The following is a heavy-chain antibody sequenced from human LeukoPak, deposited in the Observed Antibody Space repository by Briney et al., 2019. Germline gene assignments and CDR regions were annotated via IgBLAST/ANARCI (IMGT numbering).Heavy chain of an antibody. Sequence: GGSLRLSCAASGFTFSHYGMHWVRQAPGKGLEWVAVMWSDGTKKYYADSVKRRFTISRDNSKNTLYLQMNSLRAEDTAVYYCARGRFLEWSVSDYWGQGTLVTVSS. CDR3: ARGRFLEWSVSDY. CDR2: MWSDGTKK. CDR1: GFTFSHYG. D-gene: IGHD3-3*01. J-gene: IGHJ4*02. V-gene: IGHV3-33*01.